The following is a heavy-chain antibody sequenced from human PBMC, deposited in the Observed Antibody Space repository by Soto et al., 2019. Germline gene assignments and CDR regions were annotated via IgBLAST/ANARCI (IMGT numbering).Heavy chain of an antibody. D-gene: IGHD2-15*01. CDR2: ISGSGGST. CDR1: GFTFSTFA. CDR3: AKGLGVYSYDYYYAMDV. Sequence: EVQLLESGGGLVQPGGSLRLSCAASGFTFSTFAMNWVRQAPGKGLEWVSGISGSGGSTYYAESVKGRFTISRDNSENTIYLQMNGLRAEDTAAYYCAKGLGVYSYDYYYAMDVWGEGTTVTVSS. V-gene: IGHV3-23*01. J-gene: IGHJ6*04.